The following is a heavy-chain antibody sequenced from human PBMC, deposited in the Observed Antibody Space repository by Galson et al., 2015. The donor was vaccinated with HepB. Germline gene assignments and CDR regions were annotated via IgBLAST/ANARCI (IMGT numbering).Heavy chain of an antibody. J-gene: IGHJ4*02. D-gene: IGHD2/OR15-2a*01. CDR3: VKGTTNIDN. Sequence: LRLSCAASGFTFSSLGMTWVREAPGKGLECVSAISVRGDSTDYADSVKGRFTISRDNSKNMLYLQMNNLRAEDTAVYYCVKGTTNIDNWGQGTLVTVSS. CDR1: GFTFSSLG. V-gene: IGHV3-23*01. CDR2: ISVRGDST.